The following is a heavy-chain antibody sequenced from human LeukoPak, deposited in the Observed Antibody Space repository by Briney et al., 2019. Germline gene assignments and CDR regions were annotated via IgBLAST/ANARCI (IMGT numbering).Heavy chain of an antibody. V-gene: IGHV4-38-2*01. CDR1: GYFISSGYY. Sequence: SETLSLTCAVSGYFISSGYYWGWTRQPPGKGREWIGSIYHSGRSYYNPSLKSRVTISVDTSKNQFSLKLSSVTAADTAVYYCARGGSDYYDSNGYSTDYWGQGILVTVSS. CDR2: IYHSGRS. D-gene: IGHD3-22*01. J-gene: IGHJ4*02. CDR3: ARGGSDYYDSNGYSTDY.